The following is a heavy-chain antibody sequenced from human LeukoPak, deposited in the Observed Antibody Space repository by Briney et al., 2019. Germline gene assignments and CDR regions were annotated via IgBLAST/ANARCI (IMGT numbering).Heavy chain of an antibody. CDR1: GFTFSSYS. D-gene: IGHD2-2*01. J-gene: IGHJ4*02. CDR3: ARGGETFRGVVPAAID. CDR2: ISSSSSTI. Sequence: GGSLRLSCAASGFTFSSYSMNWVRQAPGKGLEWVSYISSSSSTIYYADSVKGRFTISRDNAKNSLYLQMNSLRAEDTAVYYCARGGETFRGVVPAAIDWGQGTLVTVSS. V-gene: IGHV3-48*04.